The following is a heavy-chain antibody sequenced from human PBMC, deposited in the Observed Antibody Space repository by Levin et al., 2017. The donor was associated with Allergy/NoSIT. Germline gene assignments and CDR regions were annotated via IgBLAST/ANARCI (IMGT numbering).Heavy chain of an antibody. D-gene: IGHD2-15*01. Sequence: SQTLSLTCTVSGGSISSGGYYWSWIRQHPGKGLEWIGYIYYSGSTYYNPSLKSRVTISVDTSKNQFSLKLSSVTAADTAVYYCARVPTRRILGYCSGGSCLHDAFDIWGQGTMVTVSS. CDR2: IYYSGST. CDR3: ARVPTRRILGYCSGGSCLHDAFDI. V-gene: IGHV4-31*03. J-gene: IGHJ3*02. CDR1: GGSISSGGYY.